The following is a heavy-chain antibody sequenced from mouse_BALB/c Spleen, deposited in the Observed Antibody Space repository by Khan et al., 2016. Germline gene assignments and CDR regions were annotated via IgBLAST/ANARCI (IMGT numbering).Heavy chain of an antibody. CDR3: ARGDY. CDR1: GFTFSRFG. J-gene: IGHJ2*01. V-gene: IGHV5-17*02. Sequence: EVELVESGGGLVQPGGSRKLSCAASGFTFSRFGMHWVRQTPEKGLEWVAYISSGSSTIYYADTLKILYTISSDNPKNALVRQMPSLRSEDTAMYDCARGDYWGQGTTLTVSS. CDR2: ISSGSSTI.